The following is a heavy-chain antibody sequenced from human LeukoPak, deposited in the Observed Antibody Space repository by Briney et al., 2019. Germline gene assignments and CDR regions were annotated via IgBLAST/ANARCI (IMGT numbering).Heavy chain of an antibody. Sequence: GSLRLSCAASGFTFSSYAMSWVRQAPGKGLEWVSAISGSGGSTYYADSVKGRFTISRDNSENTLYLQMNSLRAEDTALFYCARGVVRYFAYAIDVWGQGTPVTVSS. V-gene: IGHV3-23*01. D-gene: IGHD3-9*01. CDR3: ARGVVRYFAYAIDV. CDR2: ISGSGGST. CDR1: GFTFSSYA. J-gene: IGHJ6*02.